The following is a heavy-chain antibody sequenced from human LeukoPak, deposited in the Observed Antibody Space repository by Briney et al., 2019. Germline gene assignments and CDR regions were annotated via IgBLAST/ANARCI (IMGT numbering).Heavy chain of an antibody. CDR2: VYYSGST. D-gene: IGHD3-10*01. CDR1: GDSINSGRHY. Sequence: SETLSLTCTVSGDSINSGRHYWSWIRQPPGKGLEWIAYVYYSGSTKYNPSLQSRVTISVDTSKNQFSLKLSSVTAADTAVYYCAREPIYGSGSYYRAFDIWGQGTMVTVSS. J-gene: IGHJ3*02. V-gene: IGHV4-61*01. CDR3: AREPIYGSGSYYRAFDI.